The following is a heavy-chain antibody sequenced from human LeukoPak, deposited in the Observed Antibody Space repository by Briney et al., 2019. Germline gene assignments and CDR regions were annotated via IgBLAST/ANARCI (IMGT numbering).Heavy chain of an antibody. CDR3: ARDRGYSSSWYTSGWFDP. CDR1: GGSNSSYY. J-gene: IGHJ5*02. D-gene: IGHD6-13*01. CDR2: IYYSGST. Sequence: PSETLSLTCTVSGGSNSSYYWSWIRQPPGKGLEWIGYIYYSGSTNYNPSLKSRVTISVDTSKNQFSLKLSSVTAADTAVYYCARDRGYSSSWYTSGWFDPWGQGTLVTVSS. V-gene: IGHV4-59*01.